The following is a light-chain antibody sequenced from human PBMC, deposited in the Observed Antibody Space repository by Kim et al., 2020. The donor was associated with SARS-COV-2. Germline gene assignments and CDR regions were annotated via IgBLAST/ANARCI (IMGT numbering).Light chain of an antibody. CDR2: AAS. CDR3: LQYNSYPLT. Sequence: DIQMTQSPSSLSASVGDRVTITCRASQGIRHDLGWYQQEPGKAPKRLIYAASSLRSGVPSRFSGSRTGTEFTLTISSLQPEDFATYFWLQYNSYPLTFRGGTKVDI. V-gene: IGKV1-17*01. J-gene: IGKJ4*01. CDR1: QGIRHD.